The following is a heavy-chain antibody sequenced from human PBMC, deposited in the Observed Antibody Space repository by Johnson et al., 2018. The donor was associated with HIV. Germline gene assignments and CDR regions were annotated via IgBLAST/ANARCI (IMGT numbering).Heavy chain of an antibody. CDR1: GFTFSSYW. J-gene: IGHJ3*01. V-gene: IGHV3-48*04. CDR3: ARDPPGRAFDV. CDR2: ISSSGAGI. Sequence: VQLVESGGGLVQPGGSLRLSCAASGFTFSSYWMTWIRQVPGKGLECVAYISSSGAGIYYADSVRGRFTISRDNAKNSLFLQMNSLSAEDTAIYYCARDPPGRAFDVWGLGTTVTVSS.